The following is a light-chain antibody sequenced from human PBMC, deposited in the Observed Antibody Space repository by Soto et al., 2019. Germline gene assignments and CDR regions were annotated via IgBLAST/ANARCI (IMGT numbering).Light chain of an antibody. CDR3: QQYGSSPIT. J-gene: IGKJ5*01. CDR2: GAS. Sequence: IMLTQSPGTLSLSPGESATLSCRASQTLTNNYLAWYQQKPGQAPRVLIYGASYRATGIPVRFSGSGSGTDFALTISRLEPDDFAVYSCQQYGSSPITFGQGTRLEMK. CDR1: QTLTNNY. V-gene: IGKV3-20*01.